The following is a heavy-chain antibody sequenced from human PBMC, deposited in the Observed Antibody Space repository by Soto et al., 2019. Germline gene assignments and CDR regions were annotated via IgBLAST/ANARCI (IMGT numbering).Heavy chain of an antibody. CDR3: ARDRDQMLYH. CDR2: IYHSGST. Sequence: PSETLSLTCSVSGGSISSGYYYWSWIRQPPGKGLEWIGEIYHSGSTNYNPSLKSRVTISVDKSKNQFSLRLSSVTAADSAVYYCARDRDQMLYHWGQGTLVTVSS. J-gene: IGHJ5*02. CDR1: GGSISSGYYY. D-gene: IGHD2-2*01. V-gene: IGHV4-39*07.